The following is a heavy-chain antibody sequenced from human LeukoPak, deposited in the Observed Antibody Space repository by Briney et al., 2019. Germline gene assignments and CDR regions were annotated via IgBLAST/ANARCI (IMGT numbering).Heavy chain of an antibody. V-gene: IGHV1-18*04. Sequence: ASVKVSCKASGYTFTSYGISWVRQAPGQGLEWMGWISAYNGNTNYAQKLQGRVTMTTDTSTSTAYMELRSLRSDDTAVYYCARDTQLGYCSGGGCFPYYYYGMDVWGKGTTVTVSS. J-gene: IGHJ6*04. CDR3: ARDTQLGYCSGGGCFPYYYYGMDV. CDR1: GYTFTSYG. CDR2: ISAYNGNT. D-gene: IGHD2-15*01.